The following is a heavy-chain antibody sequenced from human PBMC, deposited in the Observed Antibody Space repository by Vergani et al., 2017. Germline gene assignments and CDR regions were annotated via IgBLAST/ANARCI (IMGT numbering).Heavy chain of an antibody. J-gene: IGHJ4*02. D-gene: IGHD3-3*01. CDR2: IYPGDSDT. V-gene: IGHV5-51*01. CDR1: GYSFTSYW. Sequence: EVQLVQSGAEVKKPGESLKISCKGSGYSFTSYWIGWVRQLPGKGLEWMGIIYPGDSDTRYSPSFQGQVTISADKSISTAYLQWSSLKASDTAMYYCARHREWFRGPRDIDYWGQGTLVTVSS. CDR3: ARHREWFRGPRDIDY.